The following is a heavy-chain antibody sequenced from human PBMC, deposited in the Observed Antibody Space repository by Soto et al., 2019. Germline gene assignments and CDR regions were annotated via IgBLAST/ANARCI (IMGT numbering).Heavy chain of an antibody. J-gene: IGHJ6*02. Sequence: PSETLSLTCAVYGGSFSGYYWSWIRQPPGKGLEWSGEINHSGSTNYNPSLKSRVTISVDTSKNQFSLKLSSVTAADTAVYYCARGVGGIDFWSGYYSRYYYYGMDVWGQGTPVTVSS. V-gene: IGHV4-34*01. D-gene: IGHD3-3*01. CDR2: INHSGST. CDR1: GGSFSGYY. CDR3: ARGVGGIDFWSGYYSRYYYYGMDV.